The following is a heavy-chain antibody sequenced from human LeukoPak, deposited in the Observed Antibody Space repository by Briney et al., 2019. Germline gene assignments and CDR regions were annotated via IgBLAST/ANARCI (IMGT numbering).Heavy chain of an antibody. CDR3: ARGGSRYSSGWYLLY. V-gene: IGHV4-59*12. D-gene: IGHD6-19*01. CDR2: IYYSGST. J-gene: IGHJ4*02. CDR1: GASMSNYY. Sequence: SETLSLTCTVSGASMSNYYWSWIRQPPGKGLEWIGYIYYSGSTNYNPSLTSRVTISVDTSKNQFSLKLSSVTAADTAVYYCARGGSRYSSGWYLLYWGQGTLVTVSS.